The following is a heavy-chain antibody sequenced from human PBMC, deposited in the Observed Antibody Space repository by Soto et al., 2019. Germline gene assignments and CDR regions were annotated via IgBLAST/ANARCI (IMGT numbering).Heavy chain of an antibody. CDR2: IYPGDSDT. V-gene: IGHV5-51*01. CDR1: GYSFTSYW. D-gene: IGHD3-10*01. CDR3: AKSYGSGSYLYYGMDV. Sequence: GESLKISCKGSGYSFTSYWIGWVRQMPGKGLEWMGIIYPGDSDTRYSPSFQGQVTISADKSISTAYLQWSSLKASDTAMYYCAKSYGSGSYLYYGMDVWGQGTTVTVAS. J-gene: IGHJ6*02.